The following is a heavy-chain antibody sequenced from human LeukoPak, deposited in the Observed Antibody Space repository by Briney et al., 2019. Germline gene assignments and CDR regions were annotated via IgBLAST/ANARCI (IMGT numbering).Heavy chain of an antibody. D-gene: IGHD5-18*01. J-gene: IGHJ4*02. Sequence: GGSLRLSCAASGFTFNTYSMSWVRQAPGKGLEWVANIKKDGSEKYYVDAVKGRFTISRDNAKTSLYLQMNSLRAEDTAVYYYARDLSGVTGYTYGRGIDYWGQGTLVTVSS. CDR1: GFTFNTYS. CDR3: ARDLSGVTGYTYGRGIDY. CDR2: IKKDGSEK. V-gene: IGHV3-7*01.